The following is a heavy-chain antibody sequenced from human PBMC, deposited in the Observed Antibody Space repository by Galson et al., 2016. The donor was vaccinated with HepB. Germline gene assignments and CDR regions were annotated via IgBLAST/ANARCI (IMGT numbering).Heavy chain of an antibody. CDR1: GFTFSDNY. CDR2: ITSTGSYT. Sequence: SLRLSCAASGFTFSDNYMSWIRQAPGKGLEWLSYITSTGSYTNYAGSVKGRFTVSRDNAKNSLYLQMDGLSAEDTAVYYCAREWELGGYFDYWGQGTLVTVSS. V-gene: IGHV3-11*06. D-gene: IGHD1-26*01. CDR3: AREWELGGYFDY. J-gene: IGHJ4*02.